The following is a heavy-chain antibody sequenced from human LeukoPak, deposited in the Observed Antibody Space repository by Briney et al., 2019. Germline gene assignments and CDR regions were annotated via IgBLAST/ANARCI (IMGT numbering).Heavy chain of an antibody. CDR3: ARDALQLTGNYVTRWWFDP. V-gene: IGHV3-11*04. J-gene: IGHJ5*02. CDR2: ISSSSSTI. D-gene: IGHD3-9*01. Sequence: KPGGSLRLSCAASGFTFSDYYMSWIRQAPGKGLEWVSYISSSSSTIYYADSVRGRFTISRDNAKNSLYLQMNSLSAEDTAFYYCARDALQLTGNYVTRWWFDPWGQGTLVTVSS. CDR1: GFTFSDYY.